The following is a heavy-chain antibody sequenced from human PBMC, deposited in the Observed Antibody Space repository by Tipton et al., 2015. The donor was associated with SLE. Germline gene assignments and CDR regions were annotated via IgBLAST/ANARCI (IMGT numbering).Heavy chain of an antibody. Sequence: TLSLTCAVYGGSFSGYYWSWIRQPPGKGLEWIGDINHSGSANYNPSLKSRVTISVDTSKNLFSLKLSSVTAADTAVYYCARERSPGIVWGQGTMVTVSS. CDR3: ARERSPGIV. CDR1: GGSFSGYY. D-gene: IGHD5-24*01. CDR2: INHSGSA. V-gene: IGHV4-34*01. J-gene: IGHJ3*01.